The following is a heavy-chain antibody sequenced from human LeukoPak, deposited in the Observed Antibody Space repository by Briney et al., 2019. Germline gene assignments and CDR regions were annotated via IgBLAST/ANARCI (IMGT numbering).Heavy chain of an antibody. CDR3: ARDDSSGYLRAIYGMDV. CDR1: GYTFTSCY. D-gene: IGHD3-22*01. CDR2: INPSGGST. V-gene: IGHV1-46*01. J-gene: IGHJ6*02. Sequence: GASVKVSCKASGYTFTSCYMHWVRQAPGQGLEWMGIINPSGGSTSYAQKFQGRVTMTRDTSTSTVYMELSSLRSEDTAVYYCARDDSSGYLRAIYGMDVWGQGTTVTVSS.